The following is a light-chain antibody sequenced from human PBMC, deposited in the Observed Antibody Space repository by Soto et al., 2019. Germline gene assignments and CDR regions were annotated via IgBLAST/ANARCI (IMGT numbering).Light chain of an antibody. CDR2: KAS. Sequence: DIQMTQAPSPLSGSVGDRVTITCRASHTISSWLAWYQQKPGKAPKLLIYKASTVKSGVPSRFSGSGSGTEFTLTSSRRQPDDFATYYCQHYNSYSEAFGQGTKVELK. CDR1: HTISSW. V-gene: IGKV1-5*03. J-gene: IGKJ1*01. CDR3: QHYNSYSEA.